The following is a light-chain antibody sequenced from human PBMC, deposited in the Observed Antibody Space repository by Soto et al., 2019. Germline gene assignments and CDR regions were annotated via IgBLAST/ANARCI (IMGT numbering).Light chain of an antibody. CDR2: ATS. Sequence: DIQMTQSPSSVSASVGDRITITCRASEGFTNWLAWYQQKPGKAPKLLIYATSSLQSGVPARFSGSGSGTEFTLTISSLQPDDFATYYCQHYNSYSEAFGQGTKVDI. V-gene: IGKV1D-16*01. J-gene: IGKJ1*01. CDR1: EGFTNW. CDR3: QHYNSYSEA.